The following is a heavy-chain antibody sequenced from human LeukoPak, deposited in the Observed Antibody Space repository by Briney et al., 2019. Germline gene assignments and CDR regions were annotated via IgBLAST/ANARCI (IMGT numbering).Heavy chain of an antibody. J-gene: IGHJ6*02. D-gene: IGHD6-6*01. CDR3: ARARDIAAPHDYYYYGMDV. Sequence: PGGSLRLSCAASGFTFSSYSMNWVRQAPGKGLEWVSSISSSSSYIYYADSVKGQFTISRDNAKNSLYLQMNSLRAEDTAVYYCARARDIAAPHDYYYYGMDVWGQGTTVTVSS. CDR2: ISSSSSYI. V-gene: IGHV3-21*01. CDR1: GFTFSSYS.